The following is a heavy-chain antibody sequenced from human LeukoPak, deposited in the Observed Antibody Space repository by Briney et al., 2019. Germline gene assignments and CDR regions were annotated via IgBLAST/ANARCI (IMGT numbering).Heavy chain of an antibody. CDR3: ARDTRGYSYGYYLDY. CDR1: GFTVSSNY. Sequence: GGSLRLSCAASGFTVSSNYMSWVRQAPGKGLEWVSVIYSGGSTYYADSVKGRFTISRDNSKNTLYLQMNSLRAEDTAVYYCARDTRGYSYGYYLDYWGQGTLVTVSS. J-gene: IGHJ4*02. CDR2: IYSGGST. D-gene: IGHD5-18*01. V-gene: IGHV3-53*01.